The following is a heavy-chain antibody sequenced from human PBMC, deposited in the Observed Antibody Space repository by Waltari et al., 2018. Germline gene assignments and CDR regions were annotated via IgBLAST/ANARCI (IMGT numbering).Heavy chain of an antibody. D-gene: IGHD3-22*01. CDR3: ARGRITTKVTPWDF. CDR1: GFDFGHSG. Sequence: QLVDAGGGLVRRGGSLRLPCASSGFDFGHSGMNWVRQAPGKGREWVSFISCSGNLGYYVNSVKGRFTISRDNGKNLVYLDMNGLRGEDTALYYCARGRITTKVTPWDFWGQGTLVTVSS. J-gene: IGHJ1*01. V-gene: IGHV3-21*02. CDR2: ISCSGNLG.